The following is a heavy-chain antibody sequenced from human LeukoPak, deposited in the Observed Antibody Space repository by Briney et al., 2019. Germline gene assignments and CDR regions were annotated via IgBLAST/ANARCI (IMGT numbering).Heavy chain of an antibody. Sequence: GGSLRLSCAASGFTFSSYAMSWVRQAPGKGLEWVSAISGSGGSTYYADSVKGRFTISRDNSKNTLYLQMNSLRAEDTAVYYCGKVRRGSSGGGLGGGHYYYSGRAVWEKGPTVTVPS. V-gene: IGHV3-23*01. CDR2: ISGSGGST. D-gene: IGHD6-25*01. J-gene: IGHJ6*04. CDR1: GFTFSSYA. CDR3: GKVRRGSSGGGLGGGHYYYSGRAV.